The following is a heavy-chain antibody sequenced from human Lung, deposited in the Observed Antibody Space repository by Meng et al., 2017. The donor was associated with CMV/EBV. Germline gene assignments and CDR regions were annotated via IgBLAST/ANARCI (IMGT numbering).Heavy chain of an antibody. J-gene: IGHJ4*02. D-gene: IGHD6-19*01. CDR3: ASFPPPGKQWLVTDY. Sequence: QVQRRGSGQALVKPSGTRSITGAVSGGPIGSSNWWSWVRQPPGKGLEWIGEIYHSGSTNYNPSLKSRVTISVDKSKNQFSLKLSSVTAADTAVYYCASFPPPGKQWLVTDYWGQGTLVTVSS. CDR1: GGPIGSSNW. CDR2: IYHSGST. V-gene: IGHV4-4*02.